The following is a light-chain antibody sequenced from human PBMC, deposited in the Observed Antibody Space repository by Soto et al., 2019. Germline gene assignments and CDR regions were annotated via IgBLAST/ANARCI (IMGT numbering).Light chain of an antibody. V-gene: IGKV3D-15*01. Sequence: EIVLTQSPGTLSVSPGDRVTLSCRASQSISINLAWYQHKPGQAHRLLIHGASTRATGIPARISGSGSGTEFTLTISSLQSEDFAVYYCKQRSNWPRTFGGGTKVDIK. CDR2: GAS. J-gene: IGKJ4*01. CDR3: KQRSNWPRT. CDR1: QSISIN.